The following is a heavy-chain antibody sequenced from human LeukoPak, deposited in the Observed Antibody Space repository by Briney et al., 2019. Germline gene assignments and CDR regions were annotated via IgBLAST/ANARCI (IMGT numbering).Heavy chain of an antibody. CDR1: GFIFSSYW. CDR3: AKMRGELLYTQAFDI. J-gene: IGHJ3*02. D-gene: IGHD1-26*01. Sequence: HSGGSLRLSCAASGFIFSSYWMSWVRQAPGKGLEWVSAISGSGGSTYYADSVKGRFTISRDNSKNTLYLQMNSLRAEDTAVYYCAKMRGELLYTQAFDIWGQGTMVTVSS. V-gene: IGHV3-23*01. CDR2: ISGSGGST.